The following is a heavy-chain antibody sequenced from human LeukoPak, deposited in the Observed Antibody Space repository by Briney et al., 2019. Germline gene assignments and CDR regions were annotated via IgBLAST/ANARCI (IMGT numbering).Heavy chain of an antibody. CDR2: TYYRSKWYN. D-gene: IGHD3-10*01. CDR1: GDSVSSNSAA. J-gene: IGHJ5*02. CDR3: ARAYGSGSGREINWFDP. V-gene: IGHV6-1*01. Sequence: SQTLSLTCAISGDSVSSNSAAWNWIRQSPSRGLEWLGRTYYRSKWYNDYAVSVKSRITINPDTSKNQFSLQLNSVTPEDTAVFYCARAYGSGSGREINWFDPWGQGTLVTVSS.